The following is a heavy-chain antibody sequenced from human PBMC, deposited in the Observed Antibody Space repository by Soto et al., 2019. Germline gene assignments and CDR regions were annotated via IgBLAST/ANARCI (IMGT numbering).Heavy chain of an antibody. Sequence: PLEPLCLTCTVSGGSISSSSYYWVWKHQHPGKGLEWIGNIYYSGSTNYNPSLKSRVTISVDTSKNQFSLKLSSVTAADTVVYYCARGSRELSLGWFDPWGQGTLVTVSS. CDR2: IYYSGST. V-gene: IGHV4-39*07. CDR1: GGSISSSSYY. D-gene: IGHD3-16*02. CDR3: ARGSRELSLGWFDP. J-gene: IGHJ5*02.